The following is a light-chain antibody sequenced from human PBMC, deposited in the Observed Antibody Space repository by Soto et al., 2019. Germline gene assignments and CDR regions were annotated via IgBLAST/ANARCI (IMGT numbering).Light chain of an antibody. V-gene: IGKV4-1*01. CDR1: QSFLHDSANRNN. CDR3: QQYHSLPFT. Sequence: IVLTQSPDSLGVSLGERVTISCTSSQSFLHDSANRNNLTWFHHKPGQPPKLLVYWASTRESGVPDRFIGRGSETDFTLTITSLQAEDVAIYYCQQYHSLPFTFGQGTRLEIK. CDR2: WAS. J-gene: IGKJ5*01.